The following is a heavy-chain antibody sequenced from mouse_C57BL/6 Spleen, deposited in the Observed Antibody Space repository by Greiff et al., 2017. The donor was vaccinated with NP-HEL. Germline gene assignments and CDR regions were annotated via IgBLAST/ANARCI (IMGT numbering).Heavy chain of an antibody. Sequence: QVQLQQSGAELVRPGTSVKVSCKASGYAFTNYLIEWVKQRPGQGLEWIGVINPGSGGTNYNEKFKGKATLTADKSSSTAYMQLSSLTSEDSAVYFCARWTVVADYWGQGTTLTVSS. CDR2: INPGSGGT. CDR1: GYAFTNYL. CDR3: ARWTVVADY. J-gene: IGHJ2*01. D-gene: IGHD1-1*01. V-gene: IGHV1-54*01.